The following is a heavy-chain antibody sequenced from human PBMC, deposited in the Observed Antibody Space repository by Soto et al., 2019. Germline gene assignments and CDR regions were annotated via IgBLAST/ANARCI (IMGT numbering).Heavy chain of an antibody. CDR1: GYNFTSYG. D-gene: IGHD1-7*01. J-gene: IGHJ3*02. V-gene: IGHV1-18*04. CDR3: ASPRGITGTTDAFDI. CDR2: ISAYNGNT. Sequence: QVQLVQSGAEVKKPGASVKVSCKASGYNFTSYGISWVRQAPGQGLEWMGWISAYNGNTNYAQKLQGRVTMTTDTSTSTVYMELSSLRSDDTAVYYCASPRGITGTTDAFDIWGQGTMVTVSS.